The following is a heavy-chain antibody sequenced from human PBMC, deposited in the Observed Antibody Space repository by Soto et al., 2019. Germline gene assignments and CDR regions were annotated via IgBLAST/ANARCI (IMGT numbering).Heavy chain of an antibody. J-gene: IGHJ5*02. CDR3: ARVTLKAGNWFDP. CDR2: INPNSRGT. V-gene: IGHV1-2*02. Sequence: ASVKVSCKASGYTFTDYFIHWGRQAPGQGLEWMGWINPNSRGTNYAQKFQGRVTMTRDTSNSTAYMELRGLRSDDMAVYYCARVTLKAGNWFDPWGEGTLVTVSS. CDR1: GYTFTDYF.